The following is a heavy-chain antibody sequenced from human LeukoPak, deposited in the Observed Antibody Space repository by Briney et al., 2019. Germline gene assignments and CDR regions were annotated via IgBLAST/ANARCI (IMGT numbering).Heavy chain of an antibody. CDR2: ISNSGTT. CDR1: GDSVSSGGYY. J-gene: IGHJ5*02. Sequence: SETLSLTCAVSGDSVSSGGYYWTWIRQHPGKRLEWIGYISNSGTTSYNPSLKSRVSISLDTSNNEFSLRLRSVTAADTAVYYCARGGTTVTPGLLWFDPWGQGTLVTVSS. D-gene: IGHD4-17*01. CDR3: ARGGTTVTPGLLWFDP. V-gene: IGHV4-31*11.